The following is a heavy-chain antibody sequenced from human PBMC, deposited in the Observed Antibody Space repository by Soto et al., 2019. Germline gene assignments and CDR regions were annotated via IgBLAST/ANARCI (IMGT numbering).Heavy chain of an antibody. J-gene: IGHJ4*02. CDR2: IYPGGVNI. D-gene: IGHD5-12*01. CDR1: GYSFTSHY. CDR3: ARCESGYDPFDY. V-gene: IGHV1-46*01. Sequence: ASVKVSCKAIGYSFTSHYMHWVRQAPGQGLEWMGTIYPGGVNIGYAQKFKGRVTMTTDTSTSTAYMELRSLRSDDTAVYYCARCESGYDPFDYWGQGTLVTVSS.